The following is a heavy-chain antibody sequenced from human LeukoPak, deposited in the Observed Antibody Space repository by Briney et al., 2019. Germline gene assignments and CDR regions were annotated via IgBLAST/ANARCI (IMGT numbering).Heavy chain of an antibody. Sequence: GGSLRLSCAASGFTFSSYSMNWVRQAPGKGLELVSYISSSSSTIYYAASVKGRFTISRDNAKNSLYLQMNSLRAEDTAVYYCARDRLVVRGSIWFDPWGQGTLVTVSS. J-gene: IGHJ5*02. CDR2: ISSSSSTI. CDR1: GFTFSSYS. V-gene: IGHV3-48*04. CDR3: ARDRLVVRGSIWFDP. D-gene: IGHD3-10*01.